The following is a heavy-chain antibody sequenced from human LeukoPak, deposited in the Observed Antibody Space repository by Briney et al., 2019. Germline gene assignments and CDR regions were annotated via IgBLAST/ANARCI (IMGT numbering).Heavy chain of an antibody. D-gene: IGHD1-26*01. CDR3: ARQGSGSHKD. J-gene: IGHJ4*02. CDR2: IYYSGST. Sequence: SQTLSLTCNVSGGSISGYYWSWIRQPPGKGLEWIGYIYYSGSTNYNPSLKSRVTISVDTSKNQFSLKLRSVTAADTAVYYCARQGSGSHKDWGQGTLVTVSS. V-gene: IGHV4-59*08. CDR1: GGSISGYY.